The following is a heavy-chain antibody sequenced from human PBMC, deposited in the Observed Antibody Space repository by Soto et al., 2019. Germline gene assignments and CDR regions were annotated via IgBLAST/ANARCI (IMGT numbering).Heavy chain of an antibody. CDR2: MNPNSGHT. Sequence: QVQLVQSGAEVKKPGASVKVSCKASGDTFTSHDINWMRQTTGQGLEWMGWMNPNSGHTNYAQKFQGRVTMTRDTSISTAYMELTNLRSEETAIYYCASDMSTTWGQGTLVTVSS. CDR3: ASDMSTT. D-gene: IGHD2-2*01. CDR1: GDTFTSHD. J-gene: IGHJ5*02. V-gene: IGHV1-8*01.